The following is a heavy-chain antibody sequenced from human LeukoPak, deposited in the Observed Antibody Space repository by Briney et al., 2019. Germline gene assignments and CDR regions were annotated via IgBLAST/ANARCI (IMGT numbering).Heavy chain of an antibody. CDR2: ISGSRGST. Sequence: GRSLRLSCAASALTFSSYAMSWGRQAPGNWREWVSAISGSRGSTYYADSVKGRFTISRNNSKNTLYLQMNSLSAEDTAVYYCAKAAGSGYYYGFDYWGQGTLVTVSS. V-gene: IGHV3-23*01. D-gene: IGHD3-22*01. J-gene: IGHJ4*02. CDR3: AKAAGSGYYYGFDY. CDR1: ALTFSSYA.